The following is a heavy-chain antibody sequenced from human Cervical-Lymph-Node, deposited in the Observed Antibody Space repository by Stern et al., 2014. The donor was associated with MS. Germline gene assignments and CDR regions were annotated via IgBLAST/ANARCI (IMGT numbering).Heavy chain of an antibody. CDR1: GFTFSHYW. CDR3: VKPSSTGWYDIFDI. D-gene: IGHD6-19*01. J-gene: IGHJ3*02. V-gene: IGHV3-74*01. Sequence: EVQLVESGGSLLQPGGSLRLSCAVSGFTFSHYWMHWVRQAPGKGLVWVSRINFDGSRTNYADSVKGRFTVSRDNAKNTLYLEMNNLRADDTAVYFCVKPSSTGWYDIFDIWGHGTMVTVSS. CDR2: INFDGSRT.